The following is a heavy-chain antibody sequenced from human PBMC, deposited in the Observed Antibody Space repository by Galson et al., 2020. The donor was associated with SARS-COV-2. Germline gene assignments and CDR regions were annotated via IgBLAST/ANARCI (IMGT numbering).Heavy chain of an antibody. CDR3: ARVSPWGYSYGRWYFDL. D-gene: IGHD5-18*01. V-gene: IGHV4-34*01. J-gene: IGHJ2*01. CDR1: GGSFSGYY. Sequence: SETLSLTCAVYGGSFSGYYWSWIRQPPGKGLEWIGEINHSGSTNYNPSLKSRVTISVDTSKNQFSLKLSSVTAADTAVYYCARVSPWGYSYGRWYFDLWGRGTLVTVSS. CDR2: INHSGST.